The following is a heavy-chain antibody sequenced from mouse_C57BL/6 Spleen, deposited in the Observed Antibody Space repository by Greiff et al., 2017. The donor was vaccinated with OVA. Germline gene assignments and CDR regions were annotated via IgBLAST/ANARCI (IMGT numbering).Heavy chain of an antibody. CDR3: ARDTSYSYYFDY. CDR1: GFTFSSYA. D-gene: IGHD2-10*01. Sequence: EVQGVESGGGLVKPGGSLKLSCAASGFTFSSYAMSWVRQTPEKRLEWVATISDGGSYTYYPDNVKGRFTISRDNAKNNLYLQMSHLKSEDTAMYYCARDTSYSYYFDYWGQGTTLTVSS. J-gene: IGHJ2*01. CDR2: ISDGGSYT. V-gene: IGHV5-4*01.